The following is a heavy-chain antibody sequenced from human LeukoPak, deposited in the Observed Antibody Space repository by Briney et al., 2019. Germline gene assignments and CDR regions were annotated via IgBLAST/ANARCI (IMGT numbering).Heavy chain of an antibody. V-gene: IGHV3-73*01. CDR1: GFTFSGSA. D-gene: IGHD5-18*01. CDR2: IRSKANSYAP. J-gene: IGHJ6*03. CDR3: AGELWFSMDV. Sequence: GGSLRLSCAASGFTFSGSAMHWVRQAAGKGLEWVGRIRSKANSYAPAYAASVKGRFTISRDDSKNTAYLQMNSLKTEDTAVYYCAGELWFSMDVWGKGTTVTISS.